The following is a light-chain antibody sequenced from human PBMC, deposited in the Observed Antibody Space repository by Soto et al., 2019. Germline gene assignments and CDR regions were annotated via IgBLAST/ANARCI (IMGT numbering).Light chain of an antibody. CDR3: AAWDDSLNAL. Sequence: QSALTQKTSASGTPWQRINVSCSGISSNIGDNPVNWYQQLPGAAPKLLIYINDQRPSGVPDRFSGSKSGTPASLAISGLQPEDEADYYCAAWDDSLNALFGNGTKVTVL. CDR1: SSNIGDNP. CDR2: IND. V-gene: IGLV1-44*01. J-gene: IGLJ1*01.